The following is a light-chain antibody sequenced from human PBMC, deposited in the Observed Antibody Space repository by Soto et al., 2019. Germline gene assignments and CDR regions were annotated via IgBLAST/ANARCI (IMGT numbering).Light chain of an antibody. Sequence: DIQMTQSPSSLSASVGDRVTITCRASQSISSHLNWYQQKPGRAPKLLIYAASSLQSGVPSRFSGSGSGTDFTLTIISLQVEDFATYYCQQSYSTPGAFGQGTKVEIK. J-gene: IGKJ1*01. CDR1: QSISSH. CDR2: AAS. CDR3: QQSYSTPGA. V-gene: IGKV1-39*01.